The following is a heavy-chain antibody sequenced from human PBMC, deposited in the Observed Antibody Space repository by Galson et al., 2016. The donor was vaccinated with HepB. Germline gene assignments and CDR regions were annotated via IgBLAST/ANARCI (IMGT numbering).Heavy chain of an antibody. V-gene: IGHV3-21*01. CDR3: TRDPYNWNGGAFEY. D-gene: IGHD1-20*01. CDR1: GFTFSSYS. J-gene: IGHJ4*02. Sequence: SLRLSCAVSGFTFSSYSMNWVRQAPGKGLEWVSSISSSSSYIYYADSMEGRFTISRDNAKNSLYLQMNSLRAEDTAVYYCTRDPYNWNGGAFEYWGQGTLVTVSS. CDR2: ISSSSSYI.